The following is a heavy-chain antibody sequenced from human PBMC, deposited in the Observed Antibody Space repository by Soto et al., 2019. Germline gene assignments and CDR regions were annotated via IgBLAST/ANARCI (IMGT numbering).Heavy chain of an antibody. D-gene: IGHD1-1*01. CDR2: IWYDGSNK. CDR3: ARDQSGTTSTLFDY. CDR1: GFTFSSYG. V-gene: IGHV3-33*01. J-gene: IGHJ4*02. Sequence: GSLRLSCAASGFTFSSYGMHWVRQAPGKGLEWVAVIWYDGSNKYYADSVKGRFTISRDNSKNTLYLQMNSLRAEDTAVYYCARDQSGTTSTLFDYWGQGALVTVSS.